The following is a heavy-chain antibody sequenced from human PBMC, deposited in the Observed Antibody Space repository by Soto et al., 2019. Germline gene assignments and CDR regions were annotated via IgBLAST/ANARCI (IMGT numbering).Heavy chain of an antibody. J-gene: IGHJ6*02. V-gene: IGHV3-66*01. Sequence: PGGSLRLSCAASGFTVSSTYMTWVRQAPEKGLEWVSVIYSGGSTYYADSVKGRFTISRDNSKNTLYLQMNSLRAEDTAVYYCAKDNIVVVPAAMARDYGMDVWGQGTTVTVSS. CDR3: AKDNIVVVPAAMARDYGMDV. D-gene: IGHD2-2*01. CDR2: IYSGGST. CDR1: GFTVSSTY.